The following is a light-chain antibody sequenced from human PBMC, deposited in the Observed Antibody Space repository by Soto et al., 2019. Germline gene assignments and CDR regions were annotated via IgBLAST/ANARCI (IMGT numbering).Light chain of an antibody. CDR3: QQYNSNWT. Sequence: DIQMIQSPSTLSASVGDRVTITCRASQSISSWLAWYQQKPGKAPKLLIYKASSLKSGVPSRFSGSGSGTEFTLTITSLQPDDFATYYCQQYNSNWTFGQGTKVDIK. CDR2: KAS. V-gene: IGKV1-5*03. J-gene: IGKJ1*01. CDR1: QSISSW.